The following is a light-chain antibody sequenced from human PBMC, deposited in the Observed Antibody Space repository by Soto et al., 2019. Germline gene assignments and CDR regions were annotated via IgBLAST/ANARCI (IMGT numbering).Light chain of an antibody. Sequence: QSVLTQPASVSGSPGQSITISCTGTSSDVGDSRYVSWYQHHPSKAPKVMIFEVSDRPSGVSNRFSGSKSGNTASLTISGLQAEDEADYYCSSYTSGSTWVFGGGTKVTVL. V-gene: IGLV2-14*01. CDR1: SSDVGDSRY. CDR3: SSYTSGSTWV. J-gene: IGLJ3*02. CDR2: EVS.